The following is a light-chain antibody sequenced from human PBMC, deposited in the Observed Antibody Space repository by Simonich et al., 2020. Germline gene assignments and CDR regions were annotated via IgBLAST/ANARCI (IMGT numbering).Light chain of an antibody. Sequence: DVVMTQSPLSLPVTLGQPASISCRSSQSLVHSDGNTYLIWFQQRPGQSPMSLIYKVSNRDSGVPDRLSGSGSGTDFTLKISRVEAEDVGVYYCMQGTHWPYTFGQGTKLEIK. CDR1: QSLVHSDGNTY. CDR3: MQGTHWPYT. V-gene: IGKV2-30*02. J-gene: IGKJ2*01. CDR2: KVS.